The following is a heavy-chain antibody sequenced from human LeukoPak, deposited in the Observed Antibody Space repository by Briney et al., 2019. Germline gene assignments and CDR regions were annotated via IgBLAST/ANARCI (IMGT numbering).Heavy chain of an antibody. CDR1: GFSLNNNG. CDR3: ARNPVRISGGGPHWFDP. V-gene: IGHV3-21*01. Sequence: GGSLRLSCAASGFSLNNNGMNWVRQAPGKGLEWVSSISRTSTYIYYADSVRGRFTISRDNARNSLYLQMNSLGAEDTAVYYCARNPVRISGGGPHWFDPWGQGTLVTVSS. D-gene: IGHD1-14*01. J-gene: IGHJ5*02. CDR2: ISRTSTYI.